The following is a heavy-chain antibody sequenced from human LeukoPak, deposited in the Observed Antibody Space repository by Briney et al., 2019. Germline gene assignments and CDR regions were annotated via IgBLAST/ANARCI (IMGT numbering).Heavy chain of an antibody. Sequence: SETVSLTCAGYGGSFSGYYWSWIRQPPGKGLEWIGEINHSGSTNYNPSLKSRVTISVDTSKNQFSLKLSSVTAADTAVYYCAREWILTSYDYWGQGTLVTVSS. J-gene: IGHJ4*02. CDR1: GGSFSGYY. D-gene: IGHD3-9*01. CDR3: AREWILTSYDY. V-gene: IGHV4-34*01. CDR2: INHSGST.